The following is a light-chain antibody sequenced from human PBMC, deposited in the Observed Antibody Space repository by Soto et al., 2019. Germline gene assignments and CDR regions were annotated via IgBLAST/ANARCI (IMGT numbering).Light chain of an antibody. CDR1: TGPVTSGHW. J-gene: IGLJ2*01. CDR3: FLAYSGARPVV. CDR2: DTS. Sequence: QTVVTQEPSLTVSPGGTVTLTCDSSTGPVTSGHWPYWLQQKPGQAPRTLIYDTSKKHSWTPARFSGSLLGVKAALTLSGAQPEDEADYYCFLAYSGARPVVFGGGTKLTGL. V-gene: IGLV7-46*01.